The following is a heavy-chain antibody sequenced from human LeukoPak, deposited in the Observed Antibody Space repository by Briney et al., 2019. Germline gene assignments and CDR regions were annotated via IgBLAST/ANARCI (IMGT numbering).Heavy chain of an antibody. V-gene: IGHV3-73*01. CDR2: IRSKTNNYAT. CDR1: GFTFSGSA. Sequence: PGGSLRLSCAAYGFTFSGSAMHWVRQASGKGLEWVGRIRSKTNNYATEYAVSVEGRFTISRDDSKNTVYLQMNSLKTEDTAVYYCTRLRGEKASGDYWGQGTLVTVSS. J-gene: IGHJ4*02. CDR3: TRLRGEKASGDY. D-gene: IGHD3-10*01.